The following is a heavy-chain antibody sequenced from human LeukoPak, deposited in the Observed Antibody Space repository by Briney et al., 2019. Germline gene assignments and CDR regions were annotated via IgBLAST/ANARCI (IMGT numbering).Heavy chain of an antibody. D-gene: IGHD6-13*01. Sequence: PSETLSLTCTVSGGSISSYYWSWIRQPPGKGLEWIGNIYYSGSTNYNPSLRSRVTISVDTSKDQFSLKLSSVTAADTAVYYCARERPFGAAAGLDYWGQGTLVTVSS. J-gene: IGHJ4*02. CDR1: GGSISSYY. CDR2: IYYSGST. V-gene: IGHV4-59*01. CDR3: ARERPFGAAAGLDY.